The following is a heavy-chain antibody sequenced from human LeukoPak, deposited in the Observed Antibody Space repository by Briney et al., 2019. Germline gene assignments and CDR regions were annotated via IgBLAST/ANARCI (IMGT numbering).Heavy chain of an antibody. CDR1: GDSVSSNSAA. Sequence: SQTLSLTCAISGDSVSSNSAAWNWIRQSPSRGLEWLGGTYYKSKWSNDYGVSVKSRITINADTSKNQFSLQLNYVTPEDTAVYYCARGIGRIAARFHYWGQGTLVTVSS. V-gene: IGHV6-1*01. D-gene: IGHD6-6*01. CDR2: TYYKSKWSN. J-gene: IGHJ4*02. CDR3: ARGIGRIAARFHY.